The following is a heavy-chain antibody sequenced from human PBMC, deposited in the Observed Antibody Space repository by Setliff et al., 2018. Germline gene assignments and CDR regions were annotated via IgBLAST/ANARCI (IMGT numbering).Heavy chain of an antibody. V-gene: IGHV4-4*07. CDR2: IYTSGST. J-gene: IGHJ3*02. CDR1: GGSISNYY. D-gene: IGHD1-26*01. CDR3: ARKGISALSGAFDM. Sequence: PSETLSLTCTVSGGSISNYYWSWIRQPAGMGLEWIGRIYTSGSTNYNPSLKSRVTMSVDTSKNQFSLKLSSVTAADTAVYYCARKGISALSGAFDMWGQGTMVTVSS.